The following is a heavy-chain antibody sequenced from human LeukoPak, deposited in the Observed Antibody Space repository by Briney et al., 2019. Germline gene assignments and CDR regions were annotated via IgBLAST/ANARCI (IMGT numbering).Heavy chain of an antibody. CDR1: GGSFSGYY. Sequence: SETLSLTCAVYGGSFSGYYWSWIRQPPGKGLEWIGEINHSGSTNYNPSLKSRVTISVDTSKNQFSLKLSSVTAADTAVYYRARAVRGSGSPLWGQGTLVTVSS. J-gene: IGHJ4*02. D-gene: IGHD3-10*01. V-gene: IGHV4-34*01. CDR3: ARAVRGSGSPL. CDR2: INHSGST.